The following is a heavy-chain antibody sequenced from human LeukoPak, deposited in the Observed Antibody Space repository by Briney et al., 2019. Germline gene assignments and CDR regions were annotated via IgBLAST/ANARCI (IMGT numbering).Heavy chain of an antibody. CDR3: ARGGYYDSSGYPLDY. J-gene: IGHJ4*02. D-gene: IGHD3-22*01. Sequence: PSETPSLTCAVYGGSFSGYYWSWIRQPPGKGLEWIGEINHSGSTNYNPSLKSRVTVSVDTSKNQFSLKLSSVTAADTAVYYCARGGYYDSSGYPLDYWGQGTLVTVSS. CDR2: INHSGST. CDR1: GGSFSGYY. V-gene: IGHV4-34*01.